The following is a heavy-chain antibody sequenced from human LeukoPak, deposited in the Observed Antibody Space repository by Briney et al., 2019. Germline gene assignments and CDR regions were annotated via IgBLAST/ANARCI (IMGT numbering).Heavy chain of an antibody. J-gene: IGHJ4*02. V-gene: IGHV3-23*01. CDR1: GFTFSSYA. CDR3: ARDFGRWFIDY. CDR2: IFGSGHST. Sequence: GGSLRLSCAASGFTFSSYAMTWVRQAPGKGLEWVSTIFGSGHSTYYADSVKGRFTISRDNSKNTLYLQMNSLRAEDTAVYYCARDFGRWFIDYWGQGTLVTVSS. D-gene: IGHD4-23*01.